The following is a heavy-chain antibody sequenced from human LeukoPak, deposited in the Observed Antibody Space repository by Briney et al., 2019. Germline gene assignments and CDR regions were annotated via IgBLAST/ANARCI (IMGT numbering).Heavy chain of an antibody. V-gene: IGHV4-39*01. CDR1: GGSISSSSYY. J-gene: IGHJ6*02. Sequence: PSETLSLTCTVSGGSISSSSYYWGWIRQPPGRGLEWLGSIYYSGSTYYNPSLKSRVTISVDTSKNQFSLKLSSVTAADTAVYYCARHPRDYGMDVWGQGTTVTVSS. CDR2: IYYSGST. CDR3: ARHPRDYGMDV.